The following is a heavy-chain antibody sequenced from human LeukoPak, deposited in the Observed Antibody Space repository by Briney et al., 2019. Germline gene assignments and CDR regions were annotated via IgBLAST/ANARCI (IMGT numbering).Heavy chain of an antibody. V-gene: IGHV5-51*01. Sequence: GESLKISCKGSGYSFTSYWIGWVRQMPGKGLEWMGIIYPGDSDTRYSPSFQGQVTISADKSISTAYLQWSSLKASDTAMYYCARHLPYDSSGYYPYYFDYWGQGTLVTVSS. CDR1: GYSFTSYW. J-gene: IGHJ4*02. CDR3: ARHLPYDSSGYYPYYFDY. D-gene: IGHD3-22*01. CDR2: IYPGDSDT.